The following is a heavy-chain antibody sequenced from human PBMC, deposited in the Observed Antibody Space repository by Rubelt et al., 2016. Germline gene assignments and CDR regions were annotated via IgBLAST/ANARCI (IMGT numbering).Heavy chain of an antibody. CDR2: IYYSGST. V-gene: IGHV4-39*07. CDR1: GGSISSSSYY. Sequence: QLQLQESGPGLVKPSETLSLTCTVSGGSISSSSYYWGWIRQPPGKGLEWIGSIYYSGSTYYNPSLKSRVTISGDTSKNQFSLKLSSVTAADTAVYYCARVLRSGYYTTLDYWGQGTLVTVSS. D-gene: IGHD3-22*01. CDR3: ARVLRSGYYTTLDY. J-gene: IGHJ4*02.